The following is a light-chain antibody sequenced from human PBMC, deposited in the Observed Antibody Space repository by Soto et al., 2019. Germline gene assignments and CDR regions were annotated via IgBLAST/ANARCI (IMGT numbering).Light chain of an antibody. CDR3: SSYTSSFSYV. CDR2: EVS. J-gene: IGLJ1*01. V-gene: IGLV2-14*01. CDR1: SSDVGGYNY. Sequence: QSVLTQPASVSGSPGQSITISCTGTSSDVGGYNYASWYQQHPGKAPKLMIYEVSNRPSGVSNRFSGSKSGNTASLTISGLQAEDEADYYCSSYTSSFSYVLGTGTKVTVL.